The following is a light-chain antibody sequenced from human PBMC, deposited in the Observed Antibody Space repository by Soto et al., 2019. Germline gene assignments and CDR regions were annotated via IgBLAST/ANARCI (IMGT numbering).Light chain of an antibody. V-gene: IGLV1-44*01. Sequence: QSVLTQPPSASGTPGQRVTISCSGSSSNIGSDSVNWYQQLPGTAPKLLIYRNNQRPSGVPDRLSGSKSGTSASLAISGLQAEDEADYYCCAYAGSNTLVFGGGTKLTVL. CDR2: RNN. CDR3: CAYAGSNTLV. J-gene: IGLJ2*01. CDR1: SSNIGSDS.